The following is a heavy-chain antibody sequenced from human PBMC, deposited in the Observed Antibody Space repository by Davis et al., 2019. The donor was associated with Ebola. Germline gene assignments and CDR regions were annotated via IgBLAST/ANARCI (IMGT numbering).Heavy chain of an antibody. CDR3: AKSGLSFGVVKYHYGMDV. D-gene: IGHD3-3*01. J-gene: IGHJ6*04. Sequence: GGSLRLSCTDSVITFSSYAMTWVRQAPGKGLEWVSGISGSGASTYYADSVKGRFTVSRDNSKNTLYLQMNGLRAEDTAVYYCAKSGLSFGVVKYHYGMDVWGKGTTVTVSS. CDR2: ISGSGAST. CDR1: VITFSSYA. V-gene: IGHV3-23*01.